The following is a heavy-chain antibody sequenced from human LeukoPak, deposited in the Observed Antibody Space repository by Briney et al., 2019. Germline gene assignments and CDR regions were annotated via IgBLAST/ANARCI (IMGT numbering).Heavy chain of an antibody. J-gene: IGHJ2*01. CDR2: TYYRSKWYN. Sequence: SQTLSLTCAISGDSVSSNSAAWNGIRQSPSRGLEWLGRTYYRSKWYNDYAVSVKSRITINPDTSKNQFSLQLNSVTPEDTAVYYCARGEFSSSWYNNWYFDLWGRGTLVTVSS. D-gene: IGHD6-13*01. CDR1: GDSVSSNSAA. V-gene: IGHV6-1*01. CDR3: ARGEFSSSWYNNWYFDL.